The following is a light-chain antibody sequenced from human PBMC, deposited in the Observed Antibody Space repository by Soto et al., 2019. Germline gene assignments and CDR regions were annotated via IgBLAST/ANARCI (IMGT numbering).Light chain of an antibody. CDR1: GSNFGSYS. V-gene: IGLV1-44*01. J-gene: IGLJ2*01. Sequence: QSVLTQAPSASGTPGQRVTISCSGSGSNFGSYSVNWYQQLPGTAPKLLIYTNDQRPPGVPDRFSGSKSGTSASLAIGGLQSEDEAAYYCAAWDDSLNGFVAFGGGTKLTVL. CDR2: TND. CDR3: AAWDDSLNGFVA.